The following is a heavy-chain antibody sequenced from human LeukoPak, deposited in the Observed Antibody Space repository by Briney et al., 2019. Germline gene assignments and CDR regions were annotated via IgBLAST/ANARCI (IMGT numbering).Heavy chain of an antibody. Sequence: GRSLRLSCTTSGFTFGDYAMSWVRQAPGKGLEWVSGINWNGGRTGYADSVKGRFTISRDNAKNSLYLQMNSLRAEDTALYYCARDYDYGDYPGYWGQGTLVTVSS. CDR1: GFTFGDYA. V-gene: IGHV3-20*04. D-gene: IGHD4-17*01. CDR2: INWNGGRT. J-gene: IGHJ4*02. CDR3: ARDYDYGDYPGY.